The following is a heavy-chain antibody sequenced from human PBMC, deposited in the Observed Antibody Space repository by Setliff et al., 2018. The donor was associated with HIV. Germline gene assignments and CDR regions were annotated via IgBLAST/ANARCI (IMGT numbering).Heavy chain of an antibody. CDR1: GGSFSTYY. CDR2: IFYSGST. Sequence: PSETLSLTCTVSGGSFSTYYWSWIRQPPGKGLEWIVYIFYSGSTNYNPSLKSRVTISVDSSKNQFSLNLTSVTPADTAVYYCARSNSIKGYSYGPDAFDIWGQGTMVTVSS. D-gene: IGHD5-18*01. V-gene: IGHV4-59*01. CDR3: ARSNSIKGYSYGPDAFDI. J-gene: IGHJ3*02.